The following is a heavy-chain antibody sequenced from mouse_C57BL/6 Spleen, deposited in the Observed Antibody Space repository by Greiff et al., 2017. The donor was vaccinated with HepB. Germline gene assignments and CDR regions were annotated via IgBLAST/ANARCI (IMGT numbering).Heavy chain of an antibody. CDR3: AREGNYDYDEGGYFDY. Sequence: QVQLKESDAELVKPGASVKISCKVSGYTFTDHTIHWMKQRPEQGLEWIGYIYPRDGSTKYNEKFKGKATLTADKSSSTAYMQLNSLTSEDSAVYFCAREGNYDYDEGGYFDYWGQGTTLTVSS. V-gene: IGHV1-78*01. J-gene: IGHJ2*01. CDR1: GYTFTDHT. CDR2: IYPRDGST. D-gene: IGHD2-4*01.